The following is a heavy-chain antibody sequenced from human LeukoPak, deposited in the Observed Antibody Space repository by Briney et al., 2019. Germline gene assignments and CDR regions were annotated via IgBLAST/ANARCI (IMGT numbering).Heavy chain of an antibody. CDR1: GFTFSSYA. Sequence: GGSLRLSCAASGFTFSSYAMNWVRQAPGKGLEWVSAISGSGGSTYYADSVKGRFTISRDNSKNTLYLQMNSLRAEDTAVYYCAKQGLLWFGELTDAFDIWGQGTMVTVSS. D-gene: IGHD3-10*01. CDR2: ISGSGGST. V-gene: IGHV3-23*01. CDR3: AKQGLLWFGELTDAFDI. J-gene: IGHJ3*02.